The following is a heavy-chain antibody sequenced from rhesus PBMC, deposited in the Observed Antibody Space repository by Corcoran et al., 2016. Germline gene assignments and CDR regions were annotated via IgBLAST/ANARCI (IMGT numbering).Heavy chain of an antibody. Sequence: QLQLQESGPGLVKPSETLSVTCAVSGGSISSNYWSWIRQPPGKGLEWSGRIYGGGSSANNTPSLKVRVTRSGDTSKTQLSLELSSVTAADTAVYYCARRGYSSWAMDYWGQGVLVTVSS. CDR3: ARRGYSSWAMDY. V-gene: IGHV4-169*01. CDR2: IYGGGSSA. CDR1: GGSISSNY. D-gene: IGHD6-13*01. J-gene: IGHJ4*01.